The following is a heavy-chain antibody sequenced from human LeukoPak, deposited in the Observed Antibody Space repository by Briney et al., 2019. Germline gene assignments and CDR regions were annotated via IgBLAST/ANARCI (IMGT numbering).Heavy chain of an antibody. Sequence: GASEKVSCKASGYTFTGYYMHWVRQAPGQGLEWMGWINPNSGGTNYAQKFQGRVTMTRDTSISTAYMELSRLRSDDTAVYYCARAFYDNSGRYYYYYMDVWGKGTTVTVSS. CDR1: GYTFTGYY. J-gene: IGHJ6*03. V-gene: IGHV1-2*02. D-gene: IGHD3-22*01. CDR3: ARAFYDNSGRYYYYYMDV. CDR2: INPNSGGT.